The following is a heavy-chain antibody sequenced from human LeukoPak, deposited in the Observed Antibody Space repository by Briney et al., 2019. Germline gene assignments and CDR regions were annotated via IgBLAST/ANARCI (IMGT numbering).Heavy chain of an antibody. CDR3: ARVRALSYYDSSGDLYYFQY. CDR1: GGSISSYY. Sequence: SETLSLTCTVSGGSISSYYWSWLRRPPGKGLDWIGLIYYGGITDYNPSLKSRVTISVDTSKNQFSLKLSSVTAADTAVYYCARVRALSYYDSSGDLYYFQYWGPGTLVTVSP. V-gene: IGHV4-59*01. D-gene: IGHD3-22*01. J-gene: IGHJ4*02. CDR2: IYYGGIT.